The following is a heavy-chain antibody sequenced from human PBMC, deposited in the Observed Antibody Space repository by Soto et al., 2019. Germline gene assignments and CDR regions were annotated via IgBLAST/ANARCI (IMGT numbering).Heavy chain of an antibody. CDR2: AGPSGSST. V-gene: IGHV3-23*01. D-gene: IGHD3-22*01. CDR1: GFTFGSYA. CDR3: ARTYYYVSTGYYRTFDY. Sequence: GGSLRLSCAASGFTFGSYAMSWVRLAPGKGLEWVSVAGPSGSSTFYADSVRGRFTISRDNVENTLYLQMNSLRVADTALYFCARTYYYVSTGYYRTFDYWGQGTLVTVSS. J-gene: IGHJ4*02.